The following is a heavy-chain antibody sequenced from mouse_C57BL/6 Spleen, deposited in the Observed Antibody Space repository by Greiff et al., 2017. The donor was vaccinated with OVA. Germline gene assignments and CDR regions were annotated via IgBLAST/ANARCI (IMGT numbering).Heavy chain of an antibody. V-gene: IGHV1-61*01. J-gene: IGHJ4*01. CDR2: IYPSDSET. CDR3: ARSEVGLRDY. CDR1: GYTFTSYW. Sequence: QVQLQQPGAELVRPGSSVKLSCKASGYTFTSYWMDWVKQRPGQGLEWIGNIYPSDSETHYNQKFKDKATLTVDKSSSTAYMQLSSLTSEDSAVYYCARSEVGLRDYWGQGTSVTVSS.